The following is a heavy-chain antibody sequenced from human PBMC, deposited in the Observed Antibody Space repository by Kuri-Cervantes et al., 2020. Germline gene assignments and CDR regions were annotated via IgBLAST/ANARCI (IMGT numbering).Heavy chain of an antibody. V-gene: IGHV1-58*01. J-gene: IGHJ3*02. D-gene: IGHD3-22*01. CDR3: ANGRYYDSYAFDI. Sequence: SVKVSCKASGFTFTRSAVQWVRQARGQSPEWIGRIVVSSGNTKYAQKFQGRVSITRDMSTSTVYMELNSLTSEDTAVYYCANGRYYDSYAFDIWGQGTMVTVSS. CDR2: IVVSSGNT. CDR1: GFTFTRSA.